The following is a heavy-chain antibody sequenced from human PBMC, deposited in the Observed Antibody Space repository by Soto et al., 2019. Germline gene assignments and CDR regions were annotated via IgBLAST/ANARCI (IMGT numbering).Heavy chain of an antibody. CDR2: IYHGGST. V-gene: IGHV4-4*02. J-gene: IGHJ4*02. CDR1: GGSISSSNW. CDR3: ARDKITGLFDY. D-gene: IGHD2-8*02. Sequence: SETLSLTCAVSGGSISSSNWWRWVRQPPGKGLEWIGEIYHGGSTNYNPSLQSRVTISVDRSKNQFSLKLTSVAAADTAVYYCARDKITGLFDYWGQGTLVTVSS.